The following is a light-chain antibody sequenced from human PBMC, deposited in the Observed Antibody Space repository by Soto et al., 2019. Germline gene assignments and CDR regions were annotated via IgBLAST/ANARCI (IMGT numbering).Light chain of an antibody. J-gene: IGKJ2*01. CDR1: QSVSNNY. CDR2: GSS. CDR3: HQYGSSPPYT. V-gene: IGKV3-20*01. Sequence: EVVLTQSPGTLSLSPGERATLSCRASQSVSNNYFAWYQQKPDQAPRLLIFGSSDRATGIPDRFCGSGSGTDFSLTIIRLVPEDVSVYYCHQYGSSPPYTFGQGTKLEIK.